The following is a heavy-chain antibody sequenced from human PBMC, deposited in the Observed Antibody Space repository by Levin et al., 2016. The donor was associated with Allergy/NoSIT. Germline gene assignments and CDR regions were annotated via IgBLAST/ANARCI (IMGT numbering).Heavy chain of an antibody. J-gene: IGHJ5*02. Sequence: GESLKISCAASGFTFSSYSMNWVRQAPGKGLEWVSAISGSGGSTYYADSVKGRFTISRDNSKNTLYLQMNSLRAEDTAVYYCASTAGKPLAVDWFDPWGQGTLGHRLL. V-gene: IGHV3-23*01. CDR1: GFTFSSYS. CDR3: ASTAGKPLAVDWFDP. CDR2: ISGSGGST. D-gene: IGHD6-19*01.